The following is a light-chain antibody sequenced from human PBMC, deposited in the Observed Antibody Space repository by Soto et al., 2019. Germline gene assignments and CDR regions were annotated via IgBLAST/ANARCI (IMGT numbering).Light chain of an antibody. J-gene: IGKJ3*01. CDR1: QSITSTY. Sequence: EIVLTQSPGTLSLSPGERATLSCRASQSITSTYLAWYQQKPGQPPRLLIYGTTTRATGIPDRFSGSVSGTDFTLTISRLEPEDFAVYYCQQYGSSPRITFGPGTKVDIK. CDR3: QQYGSSPRIT. V-gene: IGKV3-20*01. CDR2: GTT.